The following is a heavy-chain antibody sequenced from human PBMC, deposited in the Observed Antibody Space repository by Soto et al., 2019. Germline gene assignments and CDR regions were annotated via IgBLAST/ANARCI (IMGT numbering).Heavy chain of an antibody. CDR3: ARSPDSGDYVDY. CDR2: IYFSGTT. D-gene: IGHD4-17*01. CDR1: GGSVSSDSYY. J-gene: IGHJ4*02. V-gene: IGHV4-61*01. Sequence: QVQLQESGPRLVQPSETLSLTCSVSGGSVSSDSYYWSWIRQPPGAGLEWIGYIYFSGTTNYNPSLESPVTILVDSSKNQFSLKLSSVTAADTAVYYCARSPDSGDYVDYWGQGTLVAVSS.